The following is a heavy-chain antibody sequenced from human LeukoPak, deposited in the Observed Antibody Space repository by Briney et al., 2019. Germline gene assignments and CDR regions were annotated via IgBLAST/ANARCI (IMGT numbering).Heavy chain of an antibody. CDR1: GFTFSSYA. D-gene: IGHD2-21*02. J-gene: IGHJ4*02. CDR2: ISGGGRST. V-gene: IGHV3-23*01. CDR3: AKSCGGTCYSDFDF. Sequence: GGSLRLSCAASGFTFSSYAMTWVRQAPGKGLEWASAISGGGRSTYYADSVKGRFTISRDNSKSTLYLQMNSLSAEDTAIYYCAKSCGGTCYSDFDFWGQGTLVTVSS.